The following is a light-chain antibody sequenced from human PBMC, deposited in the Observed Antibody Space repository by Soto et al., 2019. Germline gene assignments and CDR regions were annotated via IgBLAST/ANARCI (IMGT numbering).Light chain of an antibody. CDR2: EVS. CDR1: SSDVGGYSY. J-gene: IGLJ3*02. CDR3: SSYAGSNKRV. V-gene: IGLV2-8*01. Sequence: QSALTQPPSASGSPGQSVTISCTGTSSDVGGYSYVSWYQQHPGKAPKLMIYEVSKRPSGVPDRFSGSKSGNTASLTVSGLQAEDEADYYCSSYAGSNKRVFGGGTKLTVL.